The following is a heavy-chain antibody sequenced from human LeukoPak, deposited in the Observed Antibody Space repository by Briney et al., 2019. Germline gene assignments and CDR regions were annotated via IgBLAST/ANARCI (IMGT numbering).Heavy chain of an antibody. J-gene: IGHJ5*02. V-gene: IGHV3-15*01. CDR3: TTDGRWGGGFDP. D-gene: IGHD3-16*01. CDR1: GFTFSDYY. Sequence: PGGSLRLSCAASGFTFSDYYMSWVRQAPGEGLEWVGRIKSKTDGGTTDYAAPVKGRFTISRDDSKNTLYLQMNSLKTEDTAVYYCTTDGRWGGGFDPWGQGTLVTVSS. CDR2: IKSKTDGGTT.